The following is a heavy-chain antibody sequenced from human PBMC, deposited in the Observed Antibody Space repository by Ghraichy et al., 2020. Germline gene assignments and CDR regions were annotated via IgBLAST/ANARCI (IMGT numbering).Heavy chain of an antibody. J-gene: IGHJ3*01. Sequence: GGSLRLSCTASGFTFGDYAMSLVRQAPGKGLEWIGFIRSDAYGGTPDYAASVIGRFTISRDESKSIAYLHMSSLKTEDTAVYYCTRETYYDRSGNSIDAFDVWGKGTLVNDSS. CDR2: IRSDAYGGTP. CDR1: GFTFGDYA. CDR3: TRETYYDRSGNSIDAFDV. V-gene: IGHV3-49*04. D-gene: IGHD3-22*01.